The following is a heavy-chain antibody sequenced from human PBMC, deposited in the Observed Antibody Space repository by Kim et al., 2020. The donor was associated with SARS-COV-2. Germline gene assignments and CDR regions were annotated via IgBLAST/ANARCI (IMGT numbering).Heavy chain of an antibody. CDR2: ISWNSGSI. V-gene: IGHV3-9*01. CDR3: AKDLSSGYENPYYFDY. J-gene: IGHJ4*01. CDR1: GFTFDDYA. D-gene: IGHD5-12*01. Sequence: GGSLRLSCAASGFTFDDYAMHWVRQAPGKGLEWVSGISWNSGSIGYADSVKGRFTISRDNAKNSLYLQMNSLRADDTALYYCAKDLSSGYENPYYFDYWG.